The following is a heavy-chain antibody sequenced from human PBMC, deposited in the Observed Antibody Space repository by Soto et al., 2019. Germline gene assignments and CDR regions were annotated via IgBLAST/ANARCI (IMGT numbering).Heavy chain of an antibody. CDR3: ARSSPYRLIQRPAGNQYYYPIDV. J-gene: IGHJ6*02. CDR1: GGNFGSYA. V-gene: IGHV1-69*01. CDR2: FVPVFRTT. Sequence: QVQLVQCGAEVKKPGSSVKVSCKASGGNFGSYAISWLRQAPGQGLEWMGGFVPVFRTTNYEQKLQGRVTITADGSTSTAYMKLSSQPSADTAVYYGARSSPYRLIQRPAGNQYYYPIDVWGQGTTVTVSS. D-gene: IGHD6-19*01.